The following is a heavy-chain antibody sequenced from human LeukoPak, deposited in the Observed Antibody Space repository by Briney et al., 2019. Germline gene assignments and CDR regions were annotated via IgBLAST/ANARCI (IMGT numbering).Heavy chain of an antibody. Sequence: GGSLRLSCAASGFTFSSYAMSWVRQAPGKGLEWVSAISGSGGSTYYADSVKGRFTISRDNSKNTLYLQMNSLRVEDTAVYYCATSYYGAIENFDYWGQGTLVTVSS. J-gene: IGHJ4*02. D-gene: IGHD4/OR15-4a*01. CDR1: GFTFSSYA. CDR2: ISGSGGST. CDR3: ATSYYGAIENFDY. V-gene: IGHV3-23*01.